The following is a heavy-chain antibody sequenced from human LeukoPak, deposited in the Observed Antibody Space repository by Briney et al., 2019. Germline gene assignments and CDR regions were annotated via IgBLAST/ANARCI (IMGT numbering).Heavy chain of an antibody. D-gene: IGHD4/OR15-4a*01. CDR1: GFTFSSYG. J-gene: IGHJ4*02. CDR3: ARRAGAYSHPYDY. CDR2: IRYDGSDK. V-gene: IGHV3-30*02. Sequence: GGSLRLSCSASGFTFSSYGMHWVRQAPGKGLVWVAFIRYDGSDKYYAESVKGRFTISRDNSKNTPYLQMNSLRAEDTAVYYCARRAGAYSHPYDYWGQGTLVTVSS.